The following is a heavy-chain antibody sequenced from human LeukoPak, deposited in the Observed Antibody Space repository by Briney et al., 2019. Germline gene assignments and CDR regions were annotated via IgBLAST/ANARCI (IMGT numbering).Heavy chain of an antibody. J-gene: IGHJ4*02. V-gene: IGHV4-38-2*01. CDR1: GYSISSGYY. CDR3: ARLDSVPYFDY. Sequence: SETLSLTCAVSGYSISSGYYWGWIRQPPGKGLEWIGGIYHSGSTYYNPSLKSRVTISVDTSKNQFSLKLSSVTAADTAVYYCARLDSVPYFDYWGQGTLVTVSS. CDR2: IYHSGST. D-gene: IGHD3-10*02.